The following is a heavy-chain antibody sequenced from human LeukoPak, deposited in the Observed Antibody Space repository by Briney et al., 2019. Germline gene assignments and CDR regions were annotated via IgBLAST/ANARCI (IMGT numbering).Heavy chain of an antibody. CDR3: ARYSSDNNWFDP. D-gene: IGHD6-19*01. V-gene: IGHV4-30-2*01. CDR1: GGSISSGGYS. Sequence: SETLSLTCAVSGGSISSGGYSWSWIRQPPGKGLEWIGYIYHSGSTYYNPSLKSRVTISVDRSKNQFSLKLSSVTAADTAVYYCARYSSDNNWFDPWGQGTLVTVSS. J-gene: IGHJ5*02. CDR2: IYHSGST.